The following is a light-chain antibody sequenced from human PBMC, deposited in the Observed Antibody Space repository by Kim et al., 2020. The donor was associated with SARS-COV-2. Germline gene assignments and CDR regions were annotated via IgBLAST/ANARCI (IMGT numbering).Light chain of an antibody. CDR1: SGSVSTSYY. CDR3: VLYMGSGIWV. V-gene: IGLV8-61*01. Sequence: QTVVTQEPSFSVSPGGTVTLTCDLSSGSVSTSYYPSWYQQTPGQAPRMLIYSTNSRSSGVPDRFSGSILGNKAALTITGAQADDESDYYCVLYMGSGIWVFGGGTQLTVL. J-gene: IGLJ2*01. CDR2: STN.